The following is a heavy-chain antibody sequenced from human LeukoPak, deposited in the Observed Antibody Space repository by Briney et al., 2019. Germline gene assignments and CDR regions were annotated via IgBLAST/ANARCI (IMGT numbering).Heavy chain of an antibody. CDR3: ARDLKVVGATHFDY. CDR1: GFTFSSYA. CDR2: IGGSGGRK. V-gene: IGHV3-23*01. D-gene: IGHD1-26*01. Sequence: GGSLRLSCAASGFTFSSYAMSWVRQAPGKGLEWVSAIGGSGGRKYYADSVKGRFTISRDNSKNTLYLQMNSLRAEDTAVYYCARDLKVVGATHFDYWGQGTLVTVSS. J-gene: IGHJ4*02.